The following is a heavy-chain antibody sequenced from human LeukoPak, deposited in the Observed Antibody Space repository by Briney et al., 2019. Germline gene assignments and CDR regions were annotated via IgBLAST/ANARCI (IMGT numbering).Heavy chain of an antibody. J-gene: IGHJ4*02. V-gene: IGHV1-2*06. CDR1: GYTFTGYY. CDR2: INPNGGGT. D-gene: IGHD3-22*01. Sequence: GASVKVSCKASGYTFTGYYMHWVRQAPGQGLEWMGRINPNGGGTNYAQKFQGRVTMTRDTSISTAYMELSRLRSDDTAVYYCARGSPGYDSSGYYYESQRVFDYWGQGTLVTVSS. CDR3: ARGSPGYDSSGYYYESQRVFDY.